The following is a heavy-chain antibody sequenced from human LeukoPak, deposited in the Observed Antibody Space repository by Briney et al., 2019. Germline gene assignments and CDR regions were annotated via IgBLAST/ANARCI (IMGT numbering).Heavy chain of an antibody. CDR2: IYYSGST. CDR1: GGSISSYY. V-gene: IGHV4-59*01. Sequence: SETLSLTCTVSGGSISSYYWSWIRQPPGKGLEWIGYIYYSGSTNYNPSLKSRVPISVDTSKNQFSLKLSSVTAADTAVYYCARVRQYSSSWYASGSWFDPWGQGTLVTVSS. CDR3: ARVRQYSSSWYASGSWFDP. D-gene: IGHD6-13*01. J-gene: IGHJ5*02.